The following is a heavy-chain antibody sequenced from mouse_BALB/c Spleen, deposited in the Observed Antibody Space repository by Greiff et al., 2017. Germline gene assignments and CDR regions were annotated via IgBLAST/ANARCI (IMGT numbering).Heavy chain of an antibody. CDR2: IRNKANGYTT. V-gene: IGHV7-3*02. Sequence: EVQGVESGGGLVQPGGSLRLSCATSGFTFTDYYMSWVRQPPGKALEWLGFIRNKANGYTTEYSASVKGRFTISRDNSQSILYLQMNTLRAEDSATYYCAREGVGNAMDYWGQGTSVTVSS. J-gene: IGHJ4*01. CDR3: AREGVGNAMDY. CDR1: GFTFTDYY. D-gene: IGHD4-1*01.